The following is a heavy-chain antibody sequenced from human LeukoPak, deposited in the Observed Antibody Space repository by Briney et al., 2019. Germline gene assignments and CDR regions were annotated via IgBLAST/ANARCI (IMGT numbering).Heavy chain of an antibody. CDR2: ISYDGGNK. Sequence: PGGSLRLSCAASGFTFSSYAMHWVRQAPGKGLEWVAVISYDGGNKYYADSVKGRFTISRDNSKNTLYLQMNSLRAEDTAVYYCARNLDYYDRWGQGTLVTVSS. D-gene: IGHD3-22*01. CDR1: GFTFSSYA. J-gene: IGHJ4*02. CDR3: ARNLDYYDR. V-gene: IGHV3-30*04.